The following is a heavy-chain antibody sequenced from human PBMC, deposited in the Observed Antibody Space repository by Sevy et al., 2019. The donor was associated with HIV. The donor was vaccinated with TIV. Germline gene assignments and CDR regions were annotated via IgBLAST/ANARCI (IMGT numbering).Heavy chain of an antibody. CDR1: GFTFSSYG. D-gene: IGHD5-18*01. Sequence: GGSLRLSCAASGFTFSSYGMHWVRQAPGKGLEWVAVISYDGSNKYYADSVKGRFTISRDNSKNTLYLQMNSLRAEDTAVYYCAKGGQDTAMPIDFDYWGQGTLVTVSS. J-gene: IGHJ4*02. CDR2: ISYDGSNK. CDR3: AKGGQDTAMPIDFDY. V-gene: IGHV3-30*18.